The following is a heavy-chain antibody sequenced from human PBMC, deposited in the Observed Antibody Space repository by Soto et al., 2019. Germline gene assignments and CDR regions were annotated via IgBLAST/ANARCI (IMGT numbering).Heavy chain of an antibody. CDR2: IIPIFGTA. D-gene: IGHD1-26*01. J-gene: IGHJ4*02. Sequence: ASVKVSCKASGGTFSSYAISWVRQAPGQGLEWMGGIIPIFGTANYAQKFQGRVTITADESTSTAYMELSSLRSEDTAVYYCARARSASVYYSGSPWGVGFDYWGQGTLVTVSS. V-gene: IGHV1-69*13. CDR1: GGTFSSYA. CDR3: ARARSASVYYSGSPWGVGFDY.